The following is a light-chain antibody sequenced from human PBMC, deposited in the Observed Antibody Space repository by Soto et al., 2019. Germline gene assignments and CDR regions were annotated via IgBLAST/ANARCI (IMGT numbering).Light chain of an antibody. V-gene: IGLV2-14*01. Sequence: QSVLTQPASVSGSPGQSIAISCTGSSSDVGFYNDVSWYQQHPGKVPKLIIYEVTIRPSGVSNRFSGSKSGNTASLTISGLQAEDEADYYCCSYTTSSTRVFGSGTKGTVL. J-gene: IGLJ1*01. CDR1: SSDVGFYND. CDR3: CSYTTSSTRV. CDR2: EVT.